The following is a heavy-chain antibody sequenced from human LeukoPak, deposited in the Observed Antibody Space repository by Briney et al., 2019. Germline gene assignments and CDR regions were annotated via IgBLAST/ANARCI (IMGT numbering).Heavy chain of an antibody. D-gene: IGHD3-10*01. V-gene: IGHV1-69*05. CDR2: IIPIFGTA. CDR3: ARSVRGVMREGG. J-gene: IGHJ4*02. CDR1: GGTFSSYA. Sequence: SVKLSCKASGGTFSSYAISWVRHAPGQGLEWMGGIIPIFGTANYAQKFQGRVTITTDESTSTAYMELSSLKSEDTAVYYCARSVRGVMREGGWGQGTLVTVSS.